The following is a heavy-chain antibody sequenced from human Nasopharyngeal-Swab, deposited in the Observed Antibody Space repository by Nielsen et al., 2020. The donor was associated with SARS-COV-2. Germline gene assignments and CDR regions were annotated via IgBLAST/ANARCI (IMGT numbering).Heavy chain of an antibody. Sequence: SLKISCAVSGFTFDDYAMHWVRQAPGKGLEWVSGISWNSGTTGYADSVKGRFTISRDNAKSSLYLQMNSLHQGPIGLPPGTLLQEHLWG. CDR3: TLLQEHL. CDR2: ISWNSGTT. V-gene: IGHV3-9*01. J-gene: IGHJ6*01. CDR1: GFTFDDYA.